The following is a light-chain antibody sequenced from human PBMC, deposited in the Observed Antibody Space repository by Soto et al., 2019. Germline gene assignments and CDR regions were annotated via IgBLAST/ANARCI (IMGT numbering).Light chain of an antibody. CDR2: AAS. V-gene: IGKV1-9*01. CDR3: QQYNSYSRLT. Sequence: DIQMTQSPSSLSASVADRVTITCRASQGISSYLAWYQQKPGKAPKLLIYAASTLQSGVPSRFSGSGSGTDFTLTISSLQPEDFATYYCQQYNSYSRLTFGGGTKVDIK. CDR1: QGISSY. J-gene: IGKJ4*01.